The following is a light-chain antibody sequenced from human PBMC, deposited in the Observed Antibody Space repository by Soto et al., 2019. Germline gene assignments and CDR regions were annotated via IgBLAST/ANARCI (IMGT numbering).Light chain of an antibody. Sequence: QSALTQPASVSGSPGQSITISCTGTSSDVGGYNYVSWYQQHPGKAPKLMVYDVSNRHAGLYNRFSGSKSGNTASLTISGLQAEDEADYFCRSYTIRSTPLGVLGPGIKLTV. CDR1: SSDVGGYNY. J-gene: IGLJ1*01. CDR3: RSYTIRSTPLGV. V-gene: IGLV2-14*01. CDR2: DVS.